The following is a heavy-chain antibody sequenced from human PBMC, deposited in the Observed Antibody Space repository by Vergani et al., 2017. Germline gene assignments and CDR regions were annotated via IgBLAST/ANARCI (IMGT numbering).Heavy chain of an antibody. CDR2: ISSSSSFI. CDR3: ARGSTVTTLYFYYGMDV. V-gene: IGHV3-48*01. Sequence: EVQLVESGGGLAQPGGSLRLSCAASGFTFSSYNMNWVRQAPGKGLEWLSYISSSSSFIYYADSVKGRFTSSRDNAKNSLNLQMNSLRAEDTAVYYCARGSTVTTLYFYYGMDVWGQGTTVTVSS. J-gene: IGHJ6*02. CDR1: GFTFSSYN. D-gene: IGHD4-17*01.